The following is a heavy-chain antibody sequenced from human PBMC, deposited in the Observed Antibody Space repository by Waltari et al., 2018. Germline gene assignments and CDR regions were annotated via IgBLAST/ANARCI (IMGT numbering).Heavy chain of an antibody. J-gene: IGHJ4*02. D-gene: IGHD6-19*01. CDR1: GGSISSSSYY. V-gene: IGHV4-39*07. CDR2: IYYSGST. CDR3: ARVGRERSAGPLDY. Sequence: QLRLQESGPGLVKPSETLSLTCTVSGGSISSSSYYWGWIRQPPGKGLEWIGSIYYSGSTYYNPSLKSRVTISVDTSKNQFSLKLSSVTAADTAVYYCARVGRERSAGPLDYWGQGTLVTVSS.